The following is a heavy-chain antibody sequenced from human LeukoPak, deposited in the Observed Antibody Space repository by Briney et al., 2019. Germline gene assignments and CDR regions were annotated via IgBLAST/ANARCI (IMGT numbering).Heavy chain of an antibody. CDR3: VKDYFGSGSYYNANPYYFDY. V-gene: IGHV3-23*01. CDR1: GFTFSSYA. Sequence: GGSLRLSCAAPGFTFSSYAMSWVRQAPGKGLEWVSGISGSGGSTYNADSVKGRFTISRDNSENTLHLQMNTLRAEDTAVYHCVKDYFGSGSYYNANPYYFDYWGQGTLVTVSS. J-gene: IGHJ4*02. CDR2: ISGSGGST. D-gene: IGHD3-10*01.